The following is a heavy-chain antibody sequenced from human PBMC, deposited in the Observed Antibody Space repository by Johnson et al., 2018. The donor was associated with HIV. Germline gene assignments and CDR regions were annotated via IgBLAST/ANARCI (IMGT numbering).Heavy chain of an antibody. Sequence: QEQLVESGGGVVQPGRSLRLSCAASGFTFSSYGMHWVRQAPGKGLEWVAVISYDGSNKYYADSVKGRLPISRDNSKNTLYLQMNSLRAEDTAVYYCASDLTLWKARGDAFDIWGQGTMVTVSS. CDR3: ASDLTLWKARGDAFDI. CDR1: GFTFSSYG. V-gene: IGHV3-30*03. CDR2: ISYDGSNK. D-gene: IGHD3-10*01. J-gene: IGHJ3*02.